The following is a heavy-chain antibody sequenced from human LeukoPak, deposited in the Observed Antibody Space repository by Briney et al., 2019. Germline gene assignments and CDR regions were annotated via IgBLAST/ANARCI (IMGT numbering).Heavy chain of an antibody. CDR3: ARDLRFDGYPYGMDV. J-gene: IGHJ6*02. CDR1: GFSFDDYG. V-gene: IGHV3-20*04. D-gene: IGHD5-24*01. CDR2: INWSSDST. Sequence: GGSLRLSCAASGFSFDDYGMSWVRQGPGKGPEWVSGINWSSDSTGYADSVKGRFTISRDNAKNSLYLQMNSLRAEDTALYYCARDLRFDGYPYGMDVWGQGTTVTVS.